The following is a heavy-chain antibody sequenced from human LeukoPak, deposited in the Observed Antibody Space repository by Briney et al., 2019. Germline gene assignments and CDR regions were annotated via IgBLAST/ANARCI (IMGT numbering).Heavy chain of an antibody. V-gene: IGHV4-59*01. CDR3: ASWAGDRGFDY. CDR2: AHYSGST. D-gene: IGHD1-14*01. Sequence: PSATLSLTCTVSGASISGYYWSWIRQPPGKGLEWIGYAHYSGSTNYSPSLKSRVTISVDTPKNQFSLKLTSVTAADTAFYYCASWAGDRGFDYWGQGTLVSVSS. J-gene: IGHJ4*02. CDR1: GASISGYY.